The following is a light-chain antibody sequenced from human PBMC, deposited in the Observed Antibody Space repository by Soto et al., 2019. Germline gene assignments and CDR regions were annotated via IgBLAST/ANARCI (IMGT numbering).Light chain of an antibody. Sequence: DVVMTQSPLSRPVTLGQPASISCRSSQGLLHSNGDTFLSWFQQRPGQSPRRLIYQVSNRDSGVPERFSGSGSGTDFTLTISRVEAEDVGIYYCMQGTHWPYTFGQGTKLEI. CDR2: QVS. V-gene: IGKV2-30*02. CDR1: QGLLHSNGDTF. J-gene: IGKJ2*01. CDR3: MQGTHWPYT.